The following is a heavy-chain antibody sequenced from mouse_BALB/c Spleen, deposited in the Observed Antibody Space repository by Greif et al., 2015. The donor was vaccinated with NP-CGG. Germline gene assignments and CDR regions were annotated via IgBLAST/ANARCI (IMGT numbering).Heavy chain of an antibody. CDR1: GFTFSSYT. CDR2: ISNGGGST. Sequence: DVQLVESGGGLVQPGGSLKLSCAASGFTFSSYTMSWVRQTPEKRLEWVAYISNGGGSTYYPDTVKGRFTISRDNAKNTLYLQMSSLKSEDTAMYYCARHFTTVGYFDVWGAGTTVTVSS. CDR3: ARHFTTVGYFDV. V-gene: IGHV5-12-2*01. D-gene: IGHD1-1*01. J-gene: IGHJ1*01.